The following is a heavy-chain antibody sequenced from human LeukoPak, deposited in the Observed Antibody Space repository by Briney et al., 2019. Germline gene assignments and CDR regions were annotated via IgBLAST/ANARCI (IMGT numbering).Heavy chain of an antibody. V-gene: IGHV1-2*02. CDR3: ARDEDRQTYYYDSSGYPYFDY. Sequence: GASVKVSCKASGDTFTGYYMHWVRQAPGQGLEWMGWINPNSGGTNYAQKFQGRVTMTRDTSISTAYMELSRLRSDDTAVYYCARDEDRQTYYYDSSGYPYFDYWGQGTLVTVSS. D-gene: IGHD3-22*01. J-gene: IGHJ4*02. CDR1: GDTFTGYY. CDR2: INPNSGGT.